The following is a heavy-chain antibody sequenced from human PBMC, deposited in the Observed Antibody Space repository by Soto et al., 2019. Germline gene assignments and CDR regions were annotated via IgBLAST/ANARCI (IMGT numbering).Heavy chain of an antibody. D-gene: IGHD2-2*01. Sequence: GSLRLSCAASGFTFSSYGMHWVRQAPGKGLEWVAVIWYDGSNKYYADSVKGRFTISRDNSKNTLYLQMNSLRAEDTAVYYCARRVVVPADLSRNWFDPWGQGTLVTVSS. CDR3: ARRVVVPADLSRNWFDP. CDR1: GFTFSSYG. J-gene: IGHJ5*02. CDR2: IWYDGSNK. V-gene: IGHV3-33*01.